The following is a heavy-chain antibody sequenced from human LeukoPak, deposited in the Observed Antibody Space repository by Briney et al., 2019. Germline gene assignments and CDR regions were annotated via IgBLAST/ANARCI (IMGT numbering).Heavy chain of an antibody. CDR2: IYSGGST. CDR3: ARDGGTYWYFDL. D-gene: IGHD6-25*01. V-gene: IGHV3-66*01. Sequence: GGSLRLSCAASGFTFSTYAMHWVRQAPGKGLEWVSVIYSGGSTYYADSVKGRFTISRDNSKNTLYLQMNSLRAEDTAVYYCARDGGTYWYFDLWGRGTLVTASS. CDR1: GFTFSTYA. J-gene: IGHJ2*01.